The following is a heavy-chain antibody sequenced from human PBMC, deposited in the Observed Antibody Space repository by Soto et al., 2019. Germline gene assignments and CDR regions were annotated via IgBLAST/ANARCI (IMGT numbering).Heavy chain of an antibody. CDR2: IYHSGST. CDR1: GGSIXSSNW. CDR3: ARXXXSXXXGMDV. J-gene: IGHJ6*02. Sequence: QVQLQESGPGXXXXSXTXSLTCAVXGGSIXSSNWWSWVRQPPGKGLEWIGEIYHSGSTNYNPSLKSRVTISVDKSKNQFSLKLSSVTAADTAVYXXARXXXSXXXGMDVWGQGTTVTVSS. V-gene: IGHV4-4*02.